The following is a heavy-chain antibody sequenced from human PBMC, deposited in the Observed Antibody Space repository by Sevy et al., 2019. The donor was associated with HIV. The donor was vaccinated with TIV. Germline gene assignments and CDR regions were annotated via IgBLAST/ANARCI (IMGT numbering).Heavy chain of an antibody. CDR1: GGSINNPDFN. CDR3: TRVRGPFGWSDP. D-gene: IGHD3-10*01. V-gene: IGHV4-30-4*01. Sequence: SETLSLTCSVSGGSINNPDFNWSWVRQPPGRGLEWIGDVYYSGNTYYSPSLKTRASLSIDTSKNQFFLDLHSVTAADTAVYYCTRVRGPFGWSDPWGQGTLVTVSS. CDR2: VYYSGNT. J-gene: IGHJ5*02.